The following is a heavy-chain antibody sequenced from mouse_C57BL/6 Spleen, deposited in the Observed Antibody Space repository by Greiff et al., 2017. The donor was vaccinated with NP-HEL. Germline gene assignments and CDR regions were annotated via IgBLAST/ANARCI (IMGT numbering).Heavy chain of an antibody. CDR2: IRNKANGYTT. V-gene: IGHV7-3*01. CDR3: ARYNDPFDY. J-gene: IGHJ2*01. CDR1: GFTFTDYY. Sequence: EVNVVESGGGLVQPGGSLSLSCAASGFTFTDYYMSWVRQPPGKALEWLGFIRNKANGYTTEYSASVKSRFTISRDNSQSILYLQMNALRAEDSATYYCARYNDPFDYWGQGTTLTVSS.